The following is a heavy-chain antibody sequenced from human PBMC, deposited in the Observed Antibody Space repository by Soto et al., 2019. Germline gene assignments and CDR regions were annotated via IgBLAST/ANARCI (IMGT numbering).Heavy chain of an antibody. D-gene: IGHD3-10*01. Sequence: QVQLQESGPGLVKPSGTLSLTCAVSGGSISSSNWWSWVRQPPGKGLEWIGEIYHSGNTNYNPSRKSRVTMAVDKSRNQSSLKLSSVTAADTAVYYCARRWGEGRVDYWGQGTLVTVSS. J-gene: IGHJ4*02. CDR2: IYHSGNT. CDR1: GGSISSSNW. V-gene: IGHV4-4*02. CDR3: ARRWGEGRVDY.